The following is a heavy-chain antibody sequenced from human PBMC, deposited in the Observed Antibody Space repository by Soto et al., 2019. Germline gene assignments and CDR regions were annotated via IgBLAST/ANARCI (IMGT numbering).Heavy chain of an antibody. CDR1: GGTFSSYT. V-gene: IGHV1-69*02. Sequence: QVQLVQSGAEVKKPGSSVKVSCKASGGTFSSYTISWVRQAPGQGLEWMGRIIPILGIANYAQKFQGRVTITADKATSTAYMGLASLRSEDTAVYYCAGVPAGELLGGGGGYWGQGTLVTVSS. J-gene: IGHJ4*02. CDR2: IIPILGIA. CDR3: AGVPAGELLGGGGGY. D-gene: IGHD1-26*01.